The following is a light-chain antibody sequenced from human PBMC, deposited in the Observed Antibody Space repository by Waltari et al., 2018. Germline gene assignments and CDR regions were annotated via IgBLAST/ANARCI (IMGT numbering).Light chain of an antibody. CDR1: QSGSVY. CDR2: DAS. Sequence: EVVLTQSPATLSLSPGERATLSCRASQSGSVYLAWYQQKPGQAPRLLIYDASDRATGVPARFSGSGSGTDFTLTIRSLEPEDFAVYYCQQRTDRPPVTFGQGTRVEMK. V-gene: IGKV3-11*01. CDR3: QQRTDRPPVT. J-gene: IGKJ1*01.